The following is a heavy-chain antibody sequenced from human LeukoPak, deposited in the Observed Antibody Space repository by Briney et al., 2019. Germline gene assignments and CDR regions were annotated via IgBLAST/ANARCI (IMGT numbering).Heavy chain of an antibody. CDR3: ARISSTVMYYYGMDA. Sequence: PGGSLRLSCAASGFTVSSNYMSWVRQAPGKGLEWVSVIYSGGSTYYADSVKGRFTISRDNSKNTLYLQMNSLRAEDTAVYYCARISSTVMYYYGMDAWGKGTTVTVSS. CDR2: IYSGGST. J-gene: IGHJ6*04. V-gene: IGHV3-53*01. CDR1: GFTVSSNY. D-gene: IGHD4-17*01.